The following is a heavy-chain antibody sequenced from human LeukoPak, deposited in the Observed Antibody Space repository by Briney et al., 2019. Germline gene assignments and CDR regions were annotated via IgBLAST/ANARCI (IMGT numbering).Heavy chain of an antibody. CDR3: ARVAVGYCSRGSCYPDDHFDF. J-gene: IGHJ4*02. CDR1: GYTFTGYY. V-gene: IGHV1-2*02. D-gene: IGHD2-15*01. CDR2: INPHSGGT. Sequence: ASVKVSCKASGYTFTGYYMHWVRQAPGQGLEWMGWINPHSGGTEYAQKFRGRVTMTRDTSISTAYMELSTLISDDTAVYYCARVAVGYCSRGSCYPDDHFDFWGQGALVTVSS.